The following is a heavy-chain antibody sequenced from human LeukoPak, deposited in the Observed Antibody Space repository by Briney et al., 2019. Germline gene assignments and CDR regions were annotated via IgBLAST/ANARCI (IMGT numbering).Heavy chain of an antibody. CDR1: GFTFSSYR. CDR2: IKQDGSEK. J-gene: IGHJ5*02. V-gene: IGHV3-7*01. D-gene: IGHD4-17*01. Sequence: GGSLRLSCAASGFTFSSYRMSWVRQAPGKGLEWVADIKQDGSEKYYVDSVKGRFTISRDNAKNSLYLQMNSLRAEDTAVYYCARDYGDYGAPTHMYNWFDPWGQGTLVTVSS. CDR3: ARDYGDYGAPTHMYNWFDP.